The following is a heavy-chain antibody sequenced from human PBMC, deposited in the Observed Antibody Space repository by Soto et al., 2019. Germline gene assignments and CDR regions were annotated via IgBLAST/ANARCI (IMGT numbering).Heavy chain of an antibody. J-gene: IGHJ4*02. CDR3: ARSSSSWRYYFDY. V-gene: IGHV3-33*01. Sequence: SLRLSCAASGFTFSSYGMHWVRQAPGKGLEWVAVIWYDGSNKYYADSVKGRFTISRDNSKNTLYLQMNSLRAEDTAVYYCARSSSSWRYYFDYWGQGTLVTVSS. D-gene: IGHD6-13*01. CDR2: IWYDGSNK. CDR1: GFTFSSYG.